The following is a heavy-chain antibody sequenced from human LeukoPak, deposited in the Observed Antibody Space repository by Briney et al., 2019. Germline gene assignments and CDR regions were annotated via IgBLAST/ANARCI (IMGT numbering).Heavy chain of an antibody. CDR3: ARSSTYYYDSSGYQDIDY. CDR2: IYYTGGT. CDR1: GDSISSGGYY. Sequence: SQTLSLTCTVSGDSISSGGYYWTWIRQHPGKGLEWIGYIYYTGGTYYNPSLKSRITISVDTSKNQFSLKLSSVTAADTAVYYCARSSTYYYDSSGYQDIDYWGQGTLVTVSS. D-gene: IGHD3-22*01. J-gene: IGHJ4*02. V-gene: IGHV4-31*03.